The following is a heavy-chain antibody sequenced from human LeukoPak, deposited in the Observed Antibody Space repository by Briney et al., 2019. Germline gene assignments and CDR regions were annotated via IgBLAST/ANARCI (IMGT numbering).Heavy chain of an antibody. CDR3: AREFGHYCSSSSCSNSFGMDV. Sequence: PGGSLRLSCAASGFTFSSYSMNWVRQAPGKGLERVSSISSSSSYIYYADSVKGRFTISRDNAKNSLYLQMNSLRAEDTAVYYCAREFGHYCSSSSCSNSFGMDVWGQGTTVTVSS. J-gene: IGHJ6*02. V-gene: IGHV3-21*01. CDR1: GFTFSSYS. CDR2: ISSSSSYI. D-gene: IGHD2-2*01.